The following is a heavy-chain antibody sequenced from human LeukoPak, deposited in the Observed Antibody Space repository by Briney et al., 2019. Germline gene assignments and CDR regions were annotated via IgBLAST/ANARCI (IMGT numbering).Heavy chain of an antibody. V-gene: IGHV4-59*01. D-gene: IGHD6-13*01. J-gene: IGHJ6*02. CDR2: IYYSGST. Sequence: SETLSLTCTVSGGSISSYYWSWIRQPPGKGLEWIGYIYYSGSTNYNPSLKSRVTISVDTSKNQFSLKLSSVTAADTAVYYCARGSHAALYGMDVWGQGTTVTVSS. CDR3: ARGSHAALYGMDV. CDR1: GGSISSYY.